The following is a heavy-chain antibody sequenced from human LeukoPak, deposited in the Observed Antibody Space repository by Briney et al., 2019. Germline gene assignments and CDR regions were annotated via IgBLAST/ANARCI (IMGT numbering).Heavy chain of an antibody. CDR2: IYYSGST. J-gene: IGHJ4*02. CDR1: GGSISSYY. Sequence: SETLSLTCTVSGGSISSYYWSWIRQPPGKGLEWIGYIYYSGSTNYNPSLKSRVTISVDTSKNQFSLKLSSVTAADTAVYYCARGALPASFDYWGQGTLVTVSS. D-gene: IGHD2-2*01. CDR3: ARGALPASFDY. V-gene: IGHV4-59*12.